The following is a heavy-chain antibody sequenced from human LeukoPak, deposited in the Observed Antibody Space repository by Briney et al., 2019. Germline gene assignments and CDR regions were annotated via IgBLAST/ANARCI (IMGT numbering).Heavy chain of an antibody. CDR2: INHSGST. CDR1: GGSISSYY. J-gene: IGHJ4*02. D-gene: IGHD2-15*01. CDR3: ASTQRLGYCSGGSCTPND. V-gene: IGHV4-34*01. Sequence: PSETLSLTCTVSGGSISSYYGSWIRQPPGKGLEWIGEINHSGSTNYNPSLKSRVTISVDTSKNQFSLKLSSVTAADTAVYYCASTQRLGYCSGGSCTPNDWGQGTLVTVSS.